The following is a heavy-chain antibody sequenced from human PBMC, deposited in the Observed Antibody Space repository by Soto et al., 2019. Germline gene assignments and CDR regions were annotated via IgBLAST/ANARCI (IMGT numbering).Heavy chain of an antibody. CDR3: ASGRIVVVVAATDDAFDI. CDR1: GGSISSSSYY. CDR2: IYYSGGT. J-gene: IGHJ3*02. Sequence: QLQLQESGPGLVKPSETLSLTCTVSGGSISSSSYYWGWIRQPPGKGLEWIGSIYYSGGTYYNPSLKSRVTISVDTSKNQFSLKLSSVTAADTAVYYCASGRIVVVVAATDDAFDIWGQGTMVTVSS. V-gene: IGHV4-39*01. D-gene: IGHD2-15*01.